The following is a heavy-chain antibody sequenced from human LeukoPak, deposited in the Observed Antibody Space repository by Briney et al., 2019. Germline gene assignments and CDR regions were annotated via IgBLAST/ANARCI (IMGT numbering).Heavy chain of an antibody. V-gene: IGHV3-53*01. CDR3: ARGAVTTTPGFDY. CDR1: GFTVSSNY. Sequence: GGSLRLSCAASGFTVSSNYMSWVRQAPGKGLEWVSVIYSGGSTYYADSVKGRFTISRDNSKNTLYLQMNSLRAEDTAVYYRARGAVTTTPGFDYWGQGTLVTVSS. CDR2: IYSGGST. J-gene: IGHJ4*02. D-gene: IGHD4-17*01.